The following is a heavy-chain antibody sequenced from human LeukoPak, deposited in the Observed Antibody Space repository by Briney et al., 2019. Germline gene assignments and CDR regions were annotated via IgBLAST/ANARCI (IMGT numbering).Heavy chain of an antibody. CDR3: ARAKTYFYYYMDV. CDR2: IDYSAST. J-gene: IGHJ6*02. V-gene: IGHV4-39*01. CDR1: GGSINSRGYY. Sequence: SETLSLTCTVSGGSINSRGYYWGWIRQPPGKGLEWIGNIDYSASTYNNPSLRSGVTIYVDTCKNQFSLRLRSVTASDTAVYYCARAKTYFYYYMDVWGQGTTGTVSS.